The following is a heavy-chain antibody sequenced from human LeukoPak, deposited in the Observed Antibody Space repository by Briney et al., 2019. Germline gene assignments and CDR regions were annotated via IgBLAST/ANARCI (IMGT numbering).Heavy chain of an antibody. CDR1: GYTFTSYA. CDR2: INAGNGNT. D-gene: IGHD3-22*01. Sequence: ASVKVSCKASGYTFTSYAMHWVRQAPGQRLEWMGWINAGNGNTKYSQKFQGRVTITADESTSTAYMELSSLRSEDTAVYYCARVGAPYYYDSSGYFDYWGQGTLVTVSS. CDR3: ARVGAPYYYDSSGYFDY. V-gene: IGHV1-3*01. J-gene: IGHJ4*02.